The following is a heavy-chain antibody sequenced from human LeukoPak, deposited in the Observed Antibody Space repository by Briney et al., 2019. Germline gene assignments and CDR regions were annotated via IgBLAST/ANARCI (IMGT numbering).Heavy chain of an antibody. Sequence: NPSETLSLTCAVSGGSISSYYWSWIRQPAGKGLEWIGRIYTSGSTNYNPSLKSRVTMSVDTSKNQFFLKLSSVTAADTAVYYCARGATTVTPAPFDYWGQGTLVTVTS. D-gene: IGHD4-17*01. CDR1: GGSISSYY. V-gene: IGHV4-4*07. J-gene: IGHJ4*02. CDR3: ARGATTVTPAPFDY. CDR2: IYTSGST.